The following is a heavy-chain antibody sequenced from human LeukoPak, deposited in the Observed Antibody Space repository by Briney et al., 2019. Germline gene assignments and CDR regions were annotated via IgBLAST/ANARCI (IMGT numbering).Heavy chain of an antibody. CDR2: INHSGST. Sequence: PSETLSLTCAVYGGSFSGYYWSWIRQPPGKGLEWIGEINHSGSTNYNPCLKSRVTISVDTSKNQFSLKLSSVTAADTAVYYCARGRGYYSSGWYYFDYWGQGTLVTVSS. CDR1: GGSFSGYY. D-gene: IGHD6-19*01. CDR3: ARGRGYYSSGWYYFDY. V-gene: IGHV4-34*01. J-gene: IGHJ4*02.